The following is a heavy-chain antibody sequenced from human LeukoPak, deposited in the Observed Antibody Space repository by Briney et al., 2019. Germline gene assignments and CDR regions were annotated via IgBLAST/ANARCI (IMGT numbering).Heavy chain of an antibody. J-gene: IGHJ5*02. Sequence: SETLSLTCTVSGGSISSYYWSWIRQLPGKGLEWIGYIYYSGSTNYNPSLKSRVTISVDTSKNQFSLKLSSVTAADTAVYYCARVGTYYYGSGPSGWFDPWGQGTLVTVSS. CDR2: IYYSGST. CDR3: ARVGTYYYGSGPSGWFDP. CDR1: GGSISSYY. D-gene: IGHD3-10*01. V-gene: IGHV4-59*01.